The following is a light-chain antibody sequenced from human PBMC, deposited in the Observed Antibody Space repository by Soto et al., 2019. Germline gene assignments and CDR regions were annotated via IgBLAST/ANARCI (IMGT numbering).Light chain of an antibody. CDR2: EVS. CDR3: SSYTSSSTLV. CDR1: SSDVGGYNY. J-gene: IGLJ1*01. Sequence: QSALTQPASVSGSPGQSITISCTGTSSDVGGYNYVSWYQQHTGKAPKLMIYEVSSRPSGVSNRFSGSKSGNTASLTISGIQAEDEADYYCSSYTSSSTLVFGTGTKLTVL. V-gene: IGLV2-14*01.